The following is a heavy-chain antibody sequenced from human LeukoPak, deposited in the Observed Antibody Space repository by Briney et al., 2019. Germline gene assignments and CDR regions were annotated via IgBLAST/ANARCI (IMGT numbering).Heavy chain of an antibody. CDR2: ISYSGST. V-gene: IGHV4-31*03. CDR1: GDSISSGDYY. CDR3: ARGDYGSGSYFDY. Sequence: PSETLSLTCTVSGDSISSGDYYWSWIRQHPAKGLEWIGYISYSGSTYYNPSLKSRVTISVDTSKNQFSLKLNSVTAADTAVYYCARGDYGSGSYFDYWGQGTLVTVSS. D-gene: IGHD3-10*01. J-gene: IGHJ4*02.